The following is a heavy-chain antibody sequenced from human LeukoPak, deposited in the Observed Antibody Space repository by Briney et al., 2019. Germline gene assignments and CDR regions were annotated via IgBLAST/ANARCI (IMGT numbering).Heavy chain of an antibody. J-gene: IGHJ2*01. CDR3: ARAYYYDSSGSTHWYFDL. V-gene: IGHV4-59*01. CDR1: GGSISSYY. Sequence: SETLSLTCTVSGGSISSYYWSWIRQPPGKGLEWIGYIYYSGSTNYNPSLKSRVTISVDTSKNQFSLKLSSVTAADTAVYYCARAYYYDSSGSTHWYFDLWGRGTLATVSS. D-gene: IGHD3-22*01. CDR2: IYYSGST.